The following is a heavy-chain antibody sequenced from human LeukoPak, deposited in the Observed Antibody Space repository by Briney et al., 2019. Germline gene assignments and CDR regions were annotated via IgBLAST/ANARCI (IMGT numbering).Heavy chain of an antibody. J-gene: IGHJ4*02. V-gene: IGHV4-59*01. D-gene: IGHD6-19*01. Sequence: SETLSLTCTLSGGSISSYYWSWIRQPPGKGLEWIGYIYYSGSTNYNPSLKSRVTISVDTSKNQFSLKLSSVTAADTAVYYCARYGGVAVYYFDYWGQGTLVTVSS. CDR1: GGSISSYY. CDR3: ARYGGVAVYYFDY. CDR2: IYYSGST.